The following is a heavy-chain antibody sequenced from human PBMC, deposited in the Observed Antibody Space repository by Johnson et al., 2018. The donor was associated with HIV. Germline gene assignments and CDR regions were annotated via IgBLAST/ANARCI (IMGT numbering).Heavy chain of an antibody. V-gene: IGHV3-30*02. CDR1: GFTFSSYG. Sequence: QMQLVESGGGVVQPGGSLRLSCAASGFTFSSYGMHWVRQAPGKGLEWVAFIRYDGSNKYYADSVKGRFTISRDNSKNTVYLQMHSLRAEDTAVYYCAKARGGDPIVFDIWGQGTMVTVSS. D-gene: IGHD3-16*01. CDR3: AKARGGDPIVFDI. CDR2: IRYDGSNK. J-gene: IGHJ3*02.